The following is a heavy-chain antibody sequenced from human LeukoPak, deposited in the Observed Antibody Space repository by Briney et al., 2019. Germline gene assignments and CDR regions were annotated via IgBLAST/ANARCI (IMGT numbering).Heavy chain of an antibody. CDR3: AGDLNDDYSNYEDWFDP. V-gene: IGHV3-7*01. CDR2: IKQDGSEK. Sequence: GGSLRLSCAASGFTFSSYWMSWVRQAPGKGLEWVANIKQDGSEKYYVDSVKGRFTVSRDNAKNSLYLQMNSLRAEDTAVYYCAGDLNDDYSNYEDWFDPWGQGTLVTVSS. CDR1: GFTFSSYW. D-gene: IGHD4-11*01. J-gene: IGHJ5*02.